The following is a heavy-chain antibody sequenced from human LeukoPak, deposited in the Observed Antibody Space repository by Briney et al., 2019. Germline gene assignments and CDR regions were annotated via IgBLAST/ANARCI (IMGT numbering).Heavy chain of an antibody. D-gene: IGHD6-19*01. CDR1: GGSISSSSYY. J-gene: IGHJ3*02. Sequence: SETLSLTCTVSGGSISSSSYYWGWIRQPPGKGLEWIGSIYYSGSTYYNPSLKSRVTISVDTSKNQFSLKLSSVTAADTAVYYCARPYSSGRLSDAFDIWGQGTMVTVSS. CDR3: ARPYSSGRLSDAFDI. V-gene: IGHV4-39*07. CDR2: IYYSGST.